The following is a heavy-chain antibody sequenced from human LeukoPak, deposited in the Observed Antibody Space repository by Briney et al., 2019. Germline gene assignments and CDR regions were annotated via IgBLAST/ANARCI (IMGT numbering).Heavy chain of an antibody. V-gene: IGHV4-59*01. Sequence: PSETLSLTCSVSGDSIRSSYWSWIRQPPGKGLEWIGYVYHTGSSYYNPSLKSRATTSIDMSKNQFSLQLTSTTAADTAVYYCAGYGSESYYKAFDFWGQGILVTVSS. CDR3: AGYGSESYYKAFDF. D-gene: IGHD3-10*01. CDR2: VYHTGSS. CDR1: GDSIRSSY. J-gene: IGHJ4*02.